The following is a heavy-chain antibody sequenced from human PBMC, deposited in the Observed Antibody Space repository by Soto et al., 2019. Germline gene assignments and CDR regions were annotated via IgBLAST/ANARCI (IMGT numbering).Heavy chain of an antibody. CDR1: GGSFSGYY. D-gene: IGHD4-17*01. Sequence: SETLSLTCAVYGGSFSGYYWSWIRQPPGKGLEWIGEINHSGSTNYNPSLKSGVTISVETSKNQFSLKLSSVTAADTAVYYCARGKGDDGDYFGDFDYWGQGTLVTVSS. J-gene: IGHJ4*02. CDR2: INHSGST. V-gene: IGHV4-34*01. CDR3: ARGKGDDGDYFGDFDY.